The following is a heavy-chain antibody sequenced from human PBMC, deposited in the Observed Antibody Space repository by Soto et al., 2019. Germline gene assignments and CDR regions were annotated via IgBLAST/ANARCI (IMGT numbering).Heavy chain of an antibody. Sequence: PSETLSLTCAVSGGSMTTYYWNWIRQTPGKGLEWIGYVHDSGSSNYNPSLKSRVVISMDTAKNHFSLSLTSVTPADTAVYYCASYNSGIYPFIDQWGQGTLVTVSS. CDR3: ASYNSGIYPFIDQ. CDR2: VHDSGSS. J-gene: IGHJ4*02. D-gene: IGHD3-10*01. V-gene: IGHV4-59*01. CDR1: GGSMTTYY.